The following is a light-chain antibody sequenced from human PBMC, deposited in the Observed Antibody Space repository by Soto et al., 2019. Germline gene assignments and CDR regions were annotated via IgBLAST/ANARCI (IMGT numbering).Light chain of an antibody. CDR2: GNS. J-gene: IGLJ1*01. CDR1: SSNIGAGYD. V-gene: IGLV1-40*01. Sequence: QYVLTQPPSVSGAPGQRVTISCTGSSSNIGAGYDVHWYQQLPGTAPKLLIYGNSNRPSGVPDRFSGSKSGTSAPLAITGLQAEDEADYYCQSYDSSLSGYVFGTGTKLPVL. CDR3: QSYDSSLSGYV.